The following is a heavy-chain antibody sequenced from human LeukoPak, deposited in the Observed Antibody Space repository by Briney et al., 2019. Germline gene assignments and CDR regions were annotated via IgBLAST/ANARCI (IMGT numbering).Heavy chain of an antibody. J-gene: IGHJ4*02. D-gene: IGHD5-18*01. CDR1: GFTFSSYA. CDR3: ARDQKLWLFS. CDR2: ISSSSSYI. V-gene: IGHV3-21*01. Sequence: PGGSLRLSCAASGFTFSSYAMSWVRQAPGKGLEWVSSISSSSSYIYYADSVKGRFTISRDNAKNSLYLQMNSLRAEDTAVYYCARDQKLWLFSWGQGTLVTVSS.